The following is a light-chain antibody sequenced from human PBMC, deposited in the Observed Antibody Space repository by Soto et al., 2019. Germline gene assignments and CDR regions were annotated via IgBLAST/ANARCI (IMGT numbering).Light chain of an antibody. Sequence: QSVLTQPPSVSGAPGQRVTISCSGTSSSIGAGYEVHWYHQLPGTAPKLVVSGNGNRPSGVPDRLSASKSGTSASLAITGLQAEDEGHYYCQSYDSTLSALVFGGGTKLTVL. V-gene: IGLV1-40*01. CDR2: GNG. CDR3: QSYDSTLSALV. CDR1: SSSIGAGYE. J-gene: IGLJ3*02.